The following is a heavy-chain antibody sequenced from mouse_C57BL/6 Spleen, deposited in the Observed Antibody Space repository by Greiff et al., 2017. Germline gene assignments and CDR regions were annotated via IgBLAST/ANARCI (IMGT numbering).Heavy chain of an antibody. CDR2: IYPGDGDT. V-gene: IGHV1-80*01. CDR1: GYAFSSYW. D-gene: IGHD1-1*01. J-gene: IGHJ4*01. Sequence: QVQLKDSGAELVKPGASVKISCKASGYAFSSYWMNWVKQRPGKGLEWIGQIYPGDGDTNYNGKFKGKATLTADKSSSTAYMQLSSLTSEDSAVYFCARSGITTVVDAMDYWGQGTSVTVSS. CDR3: ARSGITTVVDAMDY.